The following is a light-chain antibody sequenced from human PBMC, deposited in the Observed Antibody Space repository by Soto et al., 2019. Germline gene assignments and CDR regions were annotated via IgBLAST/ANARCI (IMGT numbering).Light chain of an antibody. CDR3: ASWDDSLSAWV. CDR2: RDT. Sequence: QSALTQPPSASGTPGQRVTISCSGSSSNIGGNFVYWYQQLPGAAPKLFIYRDTQRPSGVPDRFSGSKSDTSASLAISGLRSEDEAAYFCASWDDSLSAWVFGGGTKLTVL. J-gene: IGLJ3*02. V-gene: IGLV1-47*01. CDR1: SSNIGGNF.